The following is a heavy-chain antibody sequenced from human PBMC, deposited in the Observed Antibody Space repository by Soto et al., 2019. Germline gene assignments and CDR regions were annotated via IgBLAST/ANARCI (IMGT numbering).Heavy chain of an antibody. CDR1: GFTFSSYG. V-gene: IGHV3-30*18. CDR2: ISYDGSNK. D-gene: IGHD6-13*01. Sequence: GGSLRLSCAASGFTFSSYGMHCVRQAPGKGLEWVAVISYDGSNKYYADSVKGRFTISRDNSKNTLYLQMNSLRAEDTAVYYCAKTTRSDSSSWSEPEYFQHWGQGTLVTVSS. CDR3: AKTTRSDSSSWSEPEYFQH. J-gene: IGHJ1*01.